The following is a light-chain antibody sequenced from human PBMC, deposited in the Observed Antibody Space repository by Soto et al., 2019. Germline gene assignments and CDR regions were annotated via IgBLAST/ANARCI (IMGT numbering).Light chain of an antibody. CDR1: QDISGW. J-gene: IGKJ5*01. CDR3: LQANTFPIT. CDR2: AAS. V-gene: IGKV1-12*01. Sequence: DIQMTQSPSSVSASVGDRVTITCRASQDISGWLAWYQQKPGKAPKXLIYAASSLQSGVPSRFRGSGSGTYLTITISSLQPEDFETYYCLQANTFPITFGQGTRLEIK.